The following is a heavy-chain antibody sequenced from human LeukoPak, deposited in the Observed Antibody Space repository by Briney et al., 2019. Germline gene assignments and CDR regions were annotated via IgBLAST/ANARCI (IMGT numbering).Heavy chain of an antibody. CDR3: AGPLYGYFDY. CDR1: GFTFSSYA. D-gene: IGHD5-18*01. Sequence: GGSLRLSCAASGFTFSSYAMHWVRQAPGKGLEWVAVISYDGSNKYYADSVKGRFTISRDNSKNTLYLQMSSLRAEDTAVYYCAGPLYGYFDYWGQGTLVTVSS. J-gene: IGHJ4*02. CDR2: ISYDGSNK. V-gene: IGHV3-30*04.